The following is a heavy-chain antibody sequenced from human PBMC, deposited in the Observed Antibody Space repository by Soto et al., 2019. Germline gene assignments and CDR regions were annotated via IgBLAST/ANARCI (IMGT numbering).Heavy chain of an antibody. J-gene: IGHJ4*02. D-gene: IGHD2-15*01. V-gene: IGHV2-5*02. CDR3: AHRQRTVVVGAPFDL. CDR1: GVSLTTSGVG. CDR2: IYWDDDK. Sequence: QITLRESGPTLVQPTQTLTLTCTLSGVSLTTSGVGVGWIRQPPGKALEWLALIYWDDDKRFSPSLKSRLATTXXXSXXQVVMTMTDMAPVDTASYYCAHRQRTVVVGAPFDLWGQGSQVTVSS.